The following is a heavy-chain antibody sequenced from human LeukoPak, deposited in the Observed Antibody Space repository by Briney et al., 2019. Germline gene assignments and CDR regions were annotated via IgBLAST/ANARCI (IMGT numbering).Heavy chain of an antibody. CDR3: ARDQVQQEYGSGSYGWFDP. J-gene: IGHJ5*02. CDR2: ISGSGGST. Sequence: GGSLRLSCAASRFTFSSYAMSWVRQAPGKGLEWVSAISGSGGSTYYADSVKGRFTISRDNSKNTLYLQMNSLRAEDTAVYYCARDQVQQEYGSGSYGWFDPWGQGTLVTVSS. V-gene: IGHV3-23*01. CDR1: RFTFSSYA. D-gene: IGHD3-10*01.